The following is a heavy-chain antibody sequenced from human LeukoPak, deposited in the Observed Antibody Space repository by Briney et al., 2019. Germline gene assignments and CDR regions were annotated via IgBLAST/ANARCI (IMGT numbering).Heavy chain of an antibody. V-gene: IGHV3-30*18. J-gene: IGHJ4*02. CDR1: GFTFSSYG. CDR2: ISYDGSNK. Sequence: GGSLRLSCAASGFTFSSYGMHWVRQAPGKGLEWVAVISYDGSNKYYADSVKGRFTISRDNSKNTLYLQMNSLRAEDTAVYYYAKQRAGRYDILTGYYRPHYFDYWGQGTLVTVSS. D-gene: IGHD3-9*01. CDR3: AKQRAGRYDILTGYYRPHYFDY.